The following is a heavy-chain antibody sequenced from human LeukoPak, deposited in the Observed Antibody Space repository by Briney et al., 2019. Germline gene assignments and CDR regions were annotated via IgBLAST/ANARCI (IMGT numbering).Heavy chain of an antibody. CDR1: GYTFTNYY. Sequence: ASVNVSCKTSGYTFTNYYIHGVRRAPGQGLEWMGKINPSGGRTSYPHKFQGRVNMTRDTSTTTVYMELSTQRSEDTAIYYCARGYCSGGGCSVLDAFDGWGQGTMVTVSS. J-gene: IGHJ3*01. D-gene: IGHD2-15*01. CDR2: INPSGGRT. V-gene: IGHV1-46*01. CDR3: ARGYCSGGGCSVLDAFDG.